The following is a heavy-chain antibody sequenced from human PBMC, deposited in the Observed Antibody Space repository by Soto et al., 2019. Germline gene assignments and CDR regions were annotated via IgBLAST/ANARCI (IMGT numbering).Heavy chain of an antibody. CDR1: GGSFSGYY. V-gene: IGHV4-34*01. D-gene: IGHD4-17*01. CDR3: ARGTTVTTFHY. J-gene: IGHJ4*02. Sequence: SETLSLTCAVYGGSFSGYYWSWIRQPPGKGLEWIGEINHSGSTNYNPSLKSRVTISVDTSKNQFSLKLSSVTAADTAVYYCARGTTVTTFHYWGQGTLVTVS. CDR2: INHSGST.